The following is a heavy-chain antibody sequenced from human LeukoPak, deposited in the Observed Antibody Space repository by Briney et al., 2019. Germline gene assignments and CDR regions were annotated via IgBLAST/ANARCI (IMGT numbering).Heavy chain of an antibody. CDR1: GYTFTSYD. D-gene: IGHD2-21*02. J-gene: IGHJ4*02. CDR2: INTNTGNP. CDR3: ARTSPAGGGDCLYDY. Sequence: ASVKVSCKASGYTFTSYDINWVRQATGQGLEWMGWINTNTGNPTYAQGFTGRFVFSLDTSVSTAYLQISSLKAEDTAVYYCARTSPAGGGDCLYDYWGQGTLVTVSS. V-gene: IGHV7-4-1*02.